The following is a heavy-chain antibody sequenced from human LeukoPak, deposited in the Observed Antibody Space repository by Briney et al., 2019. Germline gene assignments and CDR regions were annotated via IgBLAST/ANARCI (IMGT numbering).Heavy chain of an antibody. J-gene: IGHJ4*02. D-gene: IGHD3-9*01. Sequence: ASVKVSCKASGGTFSSYAISWVRQAPGQGLEWMGGIIPIFGTANYAQKFQVRVTITADESTSTAYMELSSLRSEDTAVYYCARDYYDILTGYNNVGYFDYWGQGTLVTVSS. CDR1: GGTFSSYA. CDR3: ARDYYDILTGYNNVGYFDY. V-gene: IGHV1-69*01. CDR2: IIPIFGTA.